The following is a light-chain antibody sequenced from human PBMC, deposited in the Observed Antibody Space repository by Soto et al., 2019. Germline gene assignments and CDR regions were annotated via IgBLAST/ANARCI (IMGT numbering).Light chain of an antibody. V-gene: IGKV1-39*01. CDR3: QQSYSSPHMHT. CDR2: AAS. CDR1: QSISTS. J-gene: IGKJ2*01. Sequence: DIQMTQSPSSLSASVGDRVTITCRASQSISTSLNWYQQKPGKAPDLLIYAASNLQSGVPSRFSGSGSGTDFTLTISSLQPDDFATYYCQQSYSSPHMHTFGQGTKLELK.